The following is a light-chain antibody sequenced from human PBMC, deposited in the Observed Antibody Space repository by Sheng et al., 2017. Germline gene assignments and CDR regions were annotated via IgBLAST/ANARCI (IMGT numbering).Light chain of an antibody. V-gene: IGKV1-5*03. CDR3: QQYDTYSFT. J-gene: IGKJ2*01. CDR1: QHISHW. Sequence: IQMTQSPSTLSASLGDTVTITCRASQHISHWLAWYQQKPGKAPKILVFKSSSLGNGVPHRFSGSGSGTEFTLTISGLQPDDFATYYCQQYDTYSFTFGQG. CDR2: KSS.